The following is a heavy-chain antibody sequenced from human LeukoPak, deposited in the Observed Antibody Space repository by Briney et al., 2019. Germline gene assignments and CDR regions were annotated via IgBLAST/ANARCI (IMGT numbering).Heavy chain of an antibody. CDR2: IKSDGTST. CDR3: ARRYCSSTDCLFDY. V-gene: IGHV3-74*01. CDR1: GFTFTTYW. Sequence: PGGSLRLSCAASGFTFTTYWMHWVRQAPGKGLVWVSRIKSDGTSTSYADSVKGRFTISRDNAKNTLYLQMNSLRAEDTAVYYCARRYCSSTDCLFDYWGQGTLVTVSS. J-gene: IGHJ4*02. D-gene: IGHD2-2*01.